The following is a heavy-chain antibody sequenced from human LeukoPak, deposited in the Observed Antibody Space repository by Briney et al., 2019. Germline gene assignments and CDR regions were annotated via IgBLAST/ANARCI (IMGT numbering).Heavy chain of an antibody. D-gene: IGHD5-24*01. CDR2: ISHDERTK. Sequence: GGSLRLSCVASGFNFDNCAMHWVRQPLGKGLEWVAVISHDERTKYYADSMKGRITISRDNSKNTVFLQMNNLRTEDTAVYFCARPSPPGDGYNPPDYWGQGTLVTVSS. J-gene: IGHJ4*02. V-gene: IGHV3-30*04. CDR3: ARPSPPGDGYNPPDY. CDR1: GFNFDNCA.